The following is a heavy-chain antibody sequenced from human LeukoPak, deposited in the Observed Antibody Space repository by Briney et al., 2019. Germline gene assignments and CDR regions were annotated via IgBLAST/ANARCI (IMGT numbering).Heavy chain of an antibody. D-gene: IGHD1-14*01. CDR3: ARAPITGPFYFDY. V-gene: IGHV3-20*04. Sequence: PGGSLRLSCTASGFAFDEHGMSWVRQVPGKGLEWVSGRSGGSTGYADPLRGRFTISRDNAKNSLYLQMDSLRAEDTALYYCARAPITGPFYFDYWGQGTLVTVSS. CDR1: GFAFDEHG. CDR2: RSGGST. J-gene: IGHJ4*02.